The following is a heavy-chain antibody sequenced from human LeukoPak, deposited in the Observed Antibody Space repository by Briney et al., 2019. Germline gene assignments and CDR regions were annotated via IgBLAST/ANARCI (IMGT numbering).Heavy chain of an antibody. Sequence: SETLSLTCAVYGGSFSGYYWSWIRQPPGKGLEWIGEINHSGSTNYNPSLKSRVTISVDTSKNQFSLKLSSVTAADTAVYYCARGGYYGRADYWGQGTLVTVS. V-gene: IGHV4-34*01. J-gene: IGHJ4*02. CDR3: ARGGYYGRADY. CDR2: INHSGST. D-gene: IGHD3-22*01. CDR1: GGSFSGYY.